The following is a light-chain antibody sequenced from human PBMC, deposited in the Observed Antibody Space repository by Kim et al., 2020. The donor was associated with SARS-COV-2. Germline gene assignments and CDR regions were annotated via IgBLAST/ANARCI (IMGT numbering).Light chain of an antibody. CDR3: NSRDSSGTQLAV. CDR2: AEN. V-gene: IGLV3-19*01. J-gene: IGLJ1*01. CDR1: SLRPYY. Sequence: GQTVRITGQGDSLRPYYASWYQQRPGKAPVLVIYAENNRPSGIPARFSGSRSGNTATLTITGAQADDEADYYCNSRDSSGTQLAVFGTGTKVTVL.